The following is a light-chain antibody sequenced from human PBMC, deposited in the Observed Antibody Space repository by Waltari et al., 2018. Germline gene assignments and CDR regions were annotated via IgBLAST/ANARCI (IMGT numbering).Light chain of an antibody. V-gene: IGLV2-23*02. CDR1: SSDVGTYDL. CDR3: CSFADSSASWV. CDR2: NVK. Sequence: QSALTQPASVSGSPGQSITISCTGTSSDVGTYDLVSWYQQHQGKAPKLMIDNVKKRPAGVSPLFSGSKYGNTAALTISGLQAEDEADYYCCSFADSSASWVFGGGTKLTVL. J-gene: IGLJ3*02.